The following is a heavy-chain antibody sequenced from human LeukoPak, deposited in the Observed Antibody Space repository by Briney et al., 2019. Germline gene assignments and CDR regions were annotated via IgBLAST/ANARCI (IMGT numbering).Heavy chain of an antibody. CDR1: GYTLTGYY. CDR3: ARGRREYYYDSSGYYYY. CDR2: INPNSGGT. J-gene: IGHJ4*02. D-gene: IGHD3-22*01. Sequence: ASVKVSCKASGYTLTGYYMHWVRQAPGQGLEWMGWINPNSGGTNYAQKFQGRVTMTRDTSISTAYMELSRLRSDDTAVYYCARGRREYYYDSSGYYYYWGQGTLVTVSS. V-gene: IGHV1-2*02.